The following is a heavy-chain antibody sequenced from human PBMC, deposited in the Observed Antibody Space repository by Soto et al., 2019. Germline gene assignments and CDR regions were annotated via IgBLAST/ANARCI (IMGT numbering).Heavy chain of an antibody. CDR3: ARTPSIGGWNDP. Sequence: ASVKVSCKASGYTFTSYGISWVRQAPGQGLEWMGWISAYNGNTNYAQKLQGRVTITTDTSTSTAYMELRSLRSDDTAVYYCARTPSIGGWNDPWGQGTLVTVSS. CDR2: ISAYNGNT. CDR1: GYTFTSYG. V-gene: IGHV1-18*01. J-gene: IGHJ5*02. D-gene: IGHD2-15*01.